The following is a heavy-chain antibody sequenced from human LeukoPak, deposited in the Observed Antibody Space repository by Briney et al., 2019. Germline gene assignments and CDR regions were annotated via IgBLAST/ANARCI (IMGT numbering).Heavy chain of an antibody. J-gene: IGHJ3*02. D-gene: IGHD3-22*01. CDR1: GFTFSNAW. CDR2: IKSKTDGGTT. Sequence: GGSLRLSCAASGFTFSNAWMSWVRQAPGKGLEWVGRIKSKTDGGTTDYAAPVKGRFTISRDDSKNTLYLQMNSLRAEDTAVCYCAKVVYDTDAFDIWGQGTMVTVSS. V-gene: IGHV3-15*01. CDR3: AKVVYDTDAFDI.